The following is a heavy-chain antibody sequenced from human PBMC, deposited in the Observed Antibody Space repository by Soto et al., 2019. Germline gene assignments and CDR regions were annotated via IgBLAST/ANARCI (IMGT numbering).Heavy chain of an antibody. CDR1: GGSISSSSYY. V-gene: IGHV4-39*01. CDR3: ARRLAAAGHFDL. Sequence: QLQLQESGPGLVKPSETLSLTCTVSGGSISSSSYYWGWIRQPPGKGLEWIGSIYYSGRTYYNPSLKSRVTISVDTSKNQFSLKLSSVTAADTAVYYCARRLAAAGHFDLWGRGTLVTVSS. CDR2: IYYSGRT. D-gene: IGHD6-13*01. J-gene: IGHJ2*01.